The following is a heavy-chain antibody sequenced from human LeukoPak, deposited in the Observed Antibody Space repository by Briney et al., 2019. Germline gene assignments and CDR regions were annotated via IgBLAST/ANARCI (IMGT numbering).Heavy chain of an antibody. D-gene: IGHD6-13*01. CDR2: ISSSGSYI. Sequence: GGSLRLFCTASGFVFSIYEMDWVRQAPGKGLEWVSYISSSGSYIQYAESVKGRFTISRDNAEKSLFLQMNSLRDEDTAVYYCARDPGYSSTGVDAFDIWGRGTMVTVSS. J-gene: IGHJ3*02. CDR3: ARDPGYSSTGVDAFDI. V-gene: IGHV3-48*03. CDR1: GFVFSIYE.